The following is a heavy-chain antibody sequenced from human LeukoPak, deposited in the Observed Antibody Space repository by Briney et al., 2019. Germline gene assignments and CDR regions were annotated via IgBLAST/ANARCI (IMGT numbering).Heavy chain of an antibody. CDR3: ARAKDGGNSIFDY. CDR2: ISSSGSTI. Sequence: HPGGSLRLSCAASGFTFSTYAMTWVRQAPGKGLEWVSYISSSGSTIYYADSVKGRFTISRDNAKNSLYLQMNSLRAEDTAVYYCARAKDGGNSIFDYWGQGTLVTVSS. D-gene: IGHD4-23*01. CDR1: GFTFSTYA. V-gene: IGHV3-48*03. J-gene: IGHJ4*02.